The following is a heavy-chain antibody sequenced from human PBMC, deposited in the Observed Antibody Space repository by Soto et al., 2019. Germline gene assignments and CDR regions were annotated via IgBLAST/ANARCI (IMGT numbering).Heavy chain of an antibody. CDR2: IYYSGST. CDR3: ASRSRGGDDAFDI. D-gene: IGHD3-16*01. J-gene: IGHJ3*02. V-gene: IGHV4-31*03. CDR1: GGSISSGGYY. Sequence: SETLSLTYTVSGGSISSGGYYWSWIRQHPGKGLEWIGYIYYSGSTYYNPSLKSRVTISVDTSKNQFSLKLSSVTAADTAVYYCASRSRGGDDAFDIWGQGTMVTVSS.